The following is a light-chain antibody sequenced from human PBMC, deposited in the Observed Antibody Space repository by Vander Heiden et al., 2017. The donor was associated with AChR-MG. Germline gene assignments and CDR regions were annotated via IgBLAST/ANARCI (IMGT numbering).Light chain of an antibody. CDR2: RDD. J-gene: IGLJ3*02. V-gene: IGLV1-47*01. Sequence: QSVFTQPPSASGTPGQRVTISCSCGNSNIGSNFVYWYQQLPGTAPKLLIYRDDQRPSGVPDRCSASKSDTSASLAISGPRSEDEAVYYCAVGDDSLSRWLFGGGTKLTVL. CDR3: AVGDDSLSRWL. CDR1: NSNIGSNF.